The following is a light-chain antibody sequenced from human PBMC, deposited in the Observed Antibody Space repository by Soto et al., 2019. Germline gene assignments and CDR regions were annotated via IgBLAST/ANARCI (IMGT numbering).Light chain of an antibody. J-gene: IGLJ3*02. Sequence: QSALTQPASVSGSPGQSITISCTGTSSDVGGYNYVSWYQQHPDKAPKLMIYDVSNRPSGVSNRFSGSKSDNTASLAISGLQAEDEADYYCSSYTSSSTLPVFGGGTKLTVL. CDR3: SSYTSSSTLPV. V-gene: IGLV2-14*01. CDR1: SSDVGGYNY. CDR2: DVS.